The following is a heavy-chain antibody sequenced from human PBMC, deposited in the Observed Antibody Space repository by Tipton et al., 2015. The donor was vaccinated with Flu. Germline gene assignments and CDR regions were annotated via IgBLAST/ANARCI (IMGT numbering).Heavy chain of an antibody. CDR1: GGSISTYY. D-gene: IGHD3-10*01. V-gene: IGHV4-59*12. CDR2: IYYSGST. Sequence: TLSLTCTVSGGSISTYYWSWIQQPPGKGLEWIGYIYYSGSTNYNPSLKSRVTISVDTSKNQFSLKLSSVTAADTAVYYCARGLYGSGSYQRRYFDYWGQGTLVTVSS. J-gene: IGHJ4*02. CDR3: ARGLYGSGSYQRRYFDY.